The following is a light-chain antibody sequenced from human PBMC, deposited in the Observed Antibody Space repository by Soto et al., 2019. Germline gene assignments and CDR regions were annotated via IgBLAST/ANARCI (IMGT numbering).Light chain of an antibody. CDR2: AAS. CDR3: QKYSSVPV. CDR1: QDIRNF. J-gene: IGKJ3*01. Sequence: DIPMTQSPTSLSASVGDRVTITCRASQDIRNFVAWYQQKPGKAPKLLIYAASTLQSGVPSRFSGSGSGTDFTLNIKSLQSEDVETYSCQKYSSVPVFGPGTKVEIK. V-gene: IGKV1-27*01.